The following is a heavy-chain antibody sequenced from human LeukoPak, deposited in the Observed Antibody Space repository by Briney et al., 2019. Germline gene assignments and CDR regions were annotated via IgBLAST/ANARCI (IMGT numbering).Heavy chain of an antibody. CDR3: ARDQNDCSGGSCYSGGGAFDI. J-gene: IGHJ3*02. V-gene: IGHV3-48*03. Sequence: GGSLRLSCAVSGFTFSSYEMNWVRQAPGKGLEWVSYISSSGRIIYFADSVKGRFTISRDNAKNSLYLQMKSLRAEDTAVYYCARDQNDCSGGSCYSGGGAFDIWGQGTMVTVSS. CDR2: ISSSGRII. D-gene: IGHD2-15*01. CDR1: GFTFSSYE.